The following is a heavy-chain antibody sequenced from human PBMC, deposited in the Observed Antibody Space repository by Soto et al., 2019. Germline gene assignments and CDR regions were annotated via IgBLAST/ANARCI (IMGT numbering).Heavy chain of an antibody. CDR3: ARDRGVVVVKHYFDY. J-gene: IGHJ4*02. CDR2: INPSGGST. V-gene: IGHV1-46*03. Sequence: ASVRVSCKASGYTFTSYYMHWVRQAAGQGLEWMGIINPSGGSTSYAQKFQGRVTMTRDTSTSTVYMELSSLRSEDTAVYYCARDRGVVVVKHYFDYWGQGTLVTVSS. D-gene: IGHD3-22*01. CDR1: GYTFTSYY.